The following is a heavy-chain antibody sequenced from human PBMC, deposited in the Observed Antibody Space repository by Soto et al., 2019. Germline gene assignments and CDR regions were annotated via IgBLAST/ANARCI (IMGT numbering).Heavy chain of an antibody. CDR1: GGTFHRYA. V-gene: IGHV1-69*13. Sequence: SVEVSCKACGGTFHRYAISWLLQAPVQGLEWMGGIIPIFGTANYAQKFQGRVTITVDESTSTAYMELSSLRSEDTAVYYCARAQQQLDYYYGMDVWGQGTTVTVSS. CDR2: IIPIFGTA. D-gene: IGHD6-13*01. J-gene: IGHJ6*02. CDR3: ARAQQQLDYYYGMDV.